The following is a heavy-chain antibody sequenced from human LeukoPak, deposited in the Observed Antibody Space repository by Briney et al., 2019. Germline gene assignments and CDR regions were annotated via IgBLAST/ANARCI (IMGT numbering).Heavy chain of an antibody. CDR1: GYTFTGFY. D-gene: IGHD6-19*01. Sequence: ASVRVSCKASGYTFTGFYMHWVRQAPGQGLEWMGWINPNSGATNYAQKFQGRVTMTRDTSISTAYMELSRLRSDDTAVYYCARVVAVAGTKFDYWGQGTLVTASA. CDR3: ARVVAVAGTKFDY. J-gene: IGHJ4*02. V-gene: IGHV1-2*02. CDR2: INPNSGAT.